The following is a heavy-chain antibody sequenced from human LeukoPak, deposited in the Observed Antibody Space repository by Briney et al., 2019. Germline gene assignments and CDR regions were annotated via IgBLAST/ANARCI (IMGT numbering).Heavy chain of an antibody. V-gene: IGHV3-21*01. Sequence: GGSLRLSCAASGFIFSSYSMNWVRQAPGKGLEWVSSIRSSPSHIYYADSVKGRFTISRDNAKNSLYLQMNSLRAEDTAVYYCARPSTSSANDAFDIWGQGTMVTVSS. CDR3: ARPSTSSANDAFDI. CDR1: GFIFSSYS. J-gene: IGHJ3*02. D-gene: IGHD6-6*01. CDR2: IRSSPSHI.